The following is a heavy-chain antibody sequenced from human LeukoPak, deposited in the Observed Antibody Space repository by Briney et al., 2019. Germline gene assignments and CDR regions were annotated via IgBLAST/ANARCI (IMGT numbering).Heavy chain of an antibody. J-gene: IGHJ4*02. V-gene: IGHV3-66*01. Sequence: GGSLRLSCTASGFTVSDNYMSWVRQAPGKGLEWVLVIYSSGTTYYADSVKGRFTISRDNAKKSLYLQMNSLRAEDTAVYYCAREVPNVDYFDYWGQGTLVTVSS. CDR2: IYSSGTT. CDR1: GFTVSDNY. CDR3: AREVPNVDYFDY.